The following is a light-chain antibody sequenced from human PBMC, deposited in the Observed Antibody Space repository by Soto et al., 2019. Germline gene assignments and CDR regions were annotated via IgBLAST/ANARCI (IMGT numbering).Light chain of an antibody. CDR3: ISYTTSSTSYV. CDR2: EVS. CDR1: SSDVGLYND. J-gene: IGLJ1*01. V-gene: IGLV2-14*01. Sequence: QSALTQPASVSGSPGQSITISCTGTSSDVGLYNDVSWYQQYPGKAPKLMIFEVSNRPSGVSNRSSASKSGNTASLTISGLQAEDEADYYCISYTTSSTSYVFGTGTKVTVL.